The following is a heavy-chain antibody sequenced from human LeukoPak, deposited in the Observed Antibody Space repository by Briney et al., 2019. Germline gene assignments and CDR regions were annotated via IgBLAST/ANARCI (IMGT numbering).Heavy chain of an antibody. CDR1: GYXFTSYW. V-gene: IGHV5-51*01. D-gene: IGHD4-11*01. CDR2: IHPGDSDT. Sequence: PGESLKISCKGSGYXFTSYWIGWVRQMPGKGLEWMGIIHPGDSDTRYRPCFQGQVSISVDKSISTAYLQWSSLKASDTAMYYCARRVTTVTTGNWFDPWGQGTLVIGSS. CDR3: ARRVTTVTTGNWFDP. J-gene: IGHJ5*02.